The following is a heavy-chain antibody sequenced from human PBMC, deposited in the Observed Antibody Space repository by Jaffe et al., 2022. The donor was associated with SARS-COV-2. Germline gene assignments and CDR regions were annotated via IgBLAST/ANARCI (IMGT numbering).Heavy chain of an antibody. J-gene: IGHJ4*02. CDR1: GGSVSSDSYY. Sequence: QVQLQESGPGLVKPSETLSLTCTVSGGSVSSDSYYWSWVRQPPGKGLEYIGNIYYTGTTNYNPSLKSRVTISVDTSKNQFSLKLSSVTAADTAVYYCARRVAMAVTLYYFDYWGQGTLVTVSS. CDR2: IYYTGTT. CDR3: ARRVAMAVTLYYFDY. V-gene: IGHV4-61*01. D-gene: IGHD6-19*01.